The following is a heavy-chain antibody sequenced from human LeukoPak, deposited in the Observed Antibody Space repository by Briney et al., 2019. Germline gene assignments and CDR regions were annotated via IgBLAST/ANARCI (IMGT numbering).Heavy chain of an antibody. D-gene: IGHD6-19*01. CDR3: ARASSGWLTNWFDP. Sequence: SQTLSLTCTVSGGSISSGDYYWSWIRQPPGKGLEWIGYIYYSGSTNYNPSLKSRVTISVDTSKNQFSLKLSSVTAADTAVYYCARASSGWLTNWFDPWGQGTLVTVSS. V-gene: IGHV4-30-4*01. CDR2: IYYSGST. CDR1: GGSISSGDYY. J-gene: IGHJ5*02.